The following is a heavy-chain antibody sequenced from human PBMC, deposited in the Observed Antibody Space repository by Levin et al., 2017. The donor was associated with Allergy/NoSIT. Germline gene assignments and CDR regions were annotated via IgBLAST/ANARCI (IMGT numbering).Heavy chain of an antibody. Sequence: ASVKVSCKASGGTFTSFTINWVRQAPGQGLEWMGRITTIFRIVNYAQTFEDRVTITADKSATVVYMELSSLRSDDTAVYYCARRTGGTAAEAFDIWGRGTMVTVSS. V-gene: IGHV1-69*02. CDR3: ARRTGGTAAEAFDI. CDR1: GGTFTSFT. CDR2: ITTIFRIV. D-gene: IGHD7-27*01. J-gene: IGHJ3*02.